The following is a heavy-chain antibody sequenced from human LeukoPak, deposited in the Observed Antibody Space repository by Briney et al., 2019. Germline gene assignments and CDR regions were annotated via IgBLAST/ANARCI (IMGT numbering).Heavy chain of an antibody. V-gene: IGHV4-59*11. CDR3: ARVRNNWNVGTLDY. Sequence: PSETLFLTCTVSGGSISSHYWSWIRQPPGKGLEWIGYIYYSGSTNYNPSLKSRVTISVDTSKNQFSLKLSSVTAADTAVYYCARVRNNWNVGTLDYWGQGTLVTVSS. CDR2: IYYSGST. D-gene: IGHD1-1*01. J-gene: IGHJ4*02. CDR1: GGSISSHY.